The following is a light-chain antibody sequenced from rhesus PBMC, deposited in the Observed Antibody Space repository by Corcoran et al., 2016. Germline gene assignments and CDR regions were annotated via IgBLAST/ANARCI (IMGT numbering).Light chain of an antibody. Sequence: DIQMTQSPSSLSASVGDTVTITCRASQGISSWLAWYPQKPGKAPKLRIDKAASLQSGVPSRFSGSGSGTDCTLTISSLQSEDFATYSCQQYSSRPYSFGQGTKVEIK. CDR1: QGISSW. CDR2: KAA. CDR3: QQYSSRPYS. J-gene: IGKJ2*01. V-gene: IGKV1-22*01.